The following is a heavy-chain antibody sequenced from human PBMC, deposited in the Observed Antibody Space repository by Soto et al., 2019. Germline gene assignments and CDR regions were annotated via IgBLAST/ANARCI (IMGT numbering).Heavy chain of an antibody. CDR1: GYTFTSYD. J-gene: IGHJ5*02. Sequence: GASVKVSCKASGYTFTSYDINWVRQATGQGLEWMGWMNPNSGNTGYAQKFQGRVTMTRNTSISTAYMELSSLRSEDTAVYYCARVPSSSWLRGVDNWFDPWGQGTLVTVSS. D-gene: IGHD6-13*01. V-gene: IGHV1-8*01. CDR3: ARVPSSSWLRGVDNWFDP. CDR2: MNPNSGNT.